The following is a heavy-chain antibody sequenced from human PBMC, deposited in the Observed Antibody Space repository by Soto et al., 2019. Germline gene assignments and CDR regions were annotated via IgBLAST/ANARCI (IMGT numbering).Heavy chain of an antibody. D-gene: IGHD5-12*01. V-gene: IGHV1-69*12. CDR3: ARGNHRWLQLWYFDL. CDR1: GGTFSSYT. Sequence: QVQLVQSGAEVKKPGSSVTVSCKASGGTFSSYTISWVRQAPGQGLEWMGGIIPIFGTANYAQKFQGRVTITADDSTSTAYMELSSLRSVDTAVYYCARGNHRWLQLWYFDLWGRGTLVTVSS. CDR2: IIPIFGTA. J-gene: IGHJ2*01.